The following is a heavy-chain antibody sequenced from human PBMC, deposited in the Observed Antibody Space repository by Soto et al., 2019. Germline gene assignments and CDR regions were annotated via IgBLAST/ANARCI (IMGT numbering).Heavy chain of an antibody. J-gene: IGHJ6*02. CDR1: GFTFSSYA. CDR3: AKVFLYYYYGMDV. V-gene: IGHV3-23*01. Sequence: EVQLLESGGGLVQPGGSLRLSCAASGFTFSSYAMSWVRQAPGKGLEWVSAISDSGGSTYYADSVKGRFTISRDNSKSTLYRQMNSLRAEDTVVYYCAKVFLYYYYGMDVWGQGTTVTVSS. CDR2: ISDSGGST.